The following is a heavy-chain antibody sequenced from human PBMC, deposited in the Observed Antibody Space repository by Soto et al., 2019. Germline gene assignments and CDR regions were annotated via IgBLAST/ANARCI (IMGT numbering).Heavy chain of an antibody. J-gene: IGHJ5*02. Sequence: SVKVSCKASGGTFSSHTISWVRQAPGQGLEWMGRIIPLLDITNYAQKFQGRVTITADKSTTTTYMELISLRSEYTAVYYCARSRYCTSATCFGPHWFDPWGQGSLVTVSS. CDR2: IIPLLDIT. CDR3: ARSRYCTSATCFGPHWFDP. D-gene: IGHD2-2*01. CDR1: GGTFSSHT. V-gene: IGHV1-69*02.